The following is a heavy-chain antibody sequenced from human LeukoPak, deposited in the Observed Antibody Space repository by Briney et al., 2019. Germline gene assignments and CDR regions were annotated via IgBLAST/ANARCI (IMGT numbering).Heavy chain of an antibody. CDR3: ARVVTTSGFHFDY. V-gene: IGHV4-39*01. J-gene: IGHJ4*02. Sequence: SETLSLTCTVSGGSISSSSYYWAWIRQPPGTGLEWIGSIYYSGSTYYNPSLKSRVTISVDTSKNQFSLKLSSVTAADTAVYHCARVVTTSGFHFDYWGQGTLVTVSS. CDR2: IYYSGST. D-gene: IGHD5-12*01. CDR1: GGSISSSSYY.